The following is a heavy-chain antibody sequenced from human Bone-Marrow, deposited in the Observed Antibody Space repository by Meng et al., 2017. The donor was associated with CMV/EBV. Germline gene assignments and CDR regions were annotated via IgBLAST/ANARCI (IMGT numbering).Heavy chain of an antibody. D-gene: IGHD3-22*01. CDR2: IYYSGST. V-gene: IGHV4-31*02. CDR1: ISSGGYY. Sequence: ISSGGYYWSGIRQHPGKGLEWIGYIYYSGSTYYNPSLKSRVTISVDTSKNQFSLKLSSVTAADTAVYYCARDSRDYYDSSGYYAFDYWGQGTLVTVSS. CDR3: ARDSRDYYDSSGYYAFDY. J-gene: IGHJ4*02.